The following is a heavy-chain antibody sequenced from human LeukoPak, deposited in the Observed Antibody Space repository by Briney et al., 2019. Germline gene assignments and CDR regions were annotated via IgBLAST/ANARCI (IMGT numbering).Heavy chain of an antibody. D-gene: IGHD6-19*01. CDR2: ITGSGGTT. CDR1: GFTFSSYA. J-gene: IGHJ4*02. Sequence: PGGSLRLSCAASGFTFSSYAMSWVRQAPGKGLEWVSVITGSGGTTYYADSVRGRFTISRDNSKSTLYLQMSSLRAEDTAIYYCAKRETSGSKYLDYWGQGTLVTVSS. CDR3: AKRETSGSKYLDY. V-gene: IGHV3-23*01.